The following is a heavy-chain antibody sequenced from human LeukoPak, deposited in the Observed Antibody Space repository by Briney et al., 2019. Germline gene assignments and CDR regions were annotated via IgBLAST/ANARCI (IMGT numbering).Heavy chain of an antibody. D-gene: IGHD6-13*01. CDR2: ISSSGSTI. CDR3: ARDPGIAAAGTVGYFDS. J-gene: IGHJ4*02. CDR1: GFTFSSYS. Sequence: PGGSLRLSCAASGFTFSSYSMNWVRQAPGKGLEWVSYISSSGSTIYYADSVTGRFTISRDNAMNSLYLQMNSLRVEDTAVYYCARDPGIAAAGTVGYFDSWGQGILVTVSS. V-gene: IGHV3-48*04.